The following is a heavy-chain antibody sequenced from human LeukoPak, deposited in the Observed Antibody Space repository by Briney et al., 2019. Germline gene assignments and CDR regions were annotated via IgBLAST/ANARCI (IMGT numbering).Heavy chain of an antibody. V-gene: IGHV3-64*02. CDR3: ARSNCSTTSCLFNAFDI. CDR2: ISADGDST. CDR1: GYLYSRLA. D-gene: IGHD2-2*01. J-gene: IGHJ3*02. Sequence: GGSLRLLCSASGYLYSRLAVLCVRQAPGKGLEYASVISADGDSTYYADSVKGRFTISRDNSKNTLYLQMGSMRAEDMAVYYRARSNCSTTSCLFNAFDIWGQGIMVTVSS.